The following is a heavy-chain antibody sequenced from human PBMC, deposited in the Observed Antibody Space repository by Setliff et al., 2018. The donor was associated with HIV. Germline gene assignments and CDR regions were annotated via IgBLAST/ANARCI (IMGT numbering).Heavy chain of an antibody. CDR1: GGSISNYY. D-gene: IGHD3-22*01. J-gene: IGHJ3*01. CDR2: IQYGDIS. V-gene: IGHV4-59*01. CDR3: ARSGYTSGFYWVFGAFGV. Sequence: PSETLSLTCSVSGGSISNYYWTWIRQPPGKGPEWIASIQYGDISRYNPSLQSRVTISVDTSTKKFSLYLSSVNETDTAVYYCARSGYTSGFYWVFGAFGVWGQGKMVTVSS.